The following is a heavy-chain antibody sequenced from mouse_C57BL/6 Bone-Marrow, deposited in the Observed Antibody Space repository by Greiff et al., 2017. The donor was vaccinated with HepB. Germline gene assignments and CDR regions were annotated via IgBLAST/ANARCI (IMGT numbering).Heavy chain of an antibody. V-gene: IGHV1-69*01. Sequence: VQLQQPGAELVMPGASVKLSCKASGYTFTSYWMHWVKQRPGQGLEWIGEIDPSDSYTNYNQKFKGKSTLTIDKSSSTAYMQLSSLTSEDSAVYYCARAHYYYGSVRWYFDVWGTGTTVTVSS. CDR1: GYTFTSYW. CDR3: ARAHYYYGSVRWYFDV. J-gene: IGHJ1*03. D-gene: IGHD1-1*01. CDR2: IDPSDSYT.